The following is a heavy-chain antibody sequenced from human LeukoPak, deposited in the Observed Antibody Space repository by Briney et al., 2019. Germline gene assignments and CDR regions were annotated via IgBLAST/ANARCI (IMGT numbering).Heavy chain of an antibody. Sequence: SETLSLTCTVSGGSISSSSYYWGWIRQPPRKGLEWIGSIYYSGSTYYNPSLKSRVTISVDTSKNQFSLKLSYVTAADTAVYYCARQDYYGSGSYGTPDAFDIWGQGTMVTDSS. D-gene: IGHD3-10*01. J-gene: IGHJ3*02. CDR3: ARQDYYGSGSYGTPDAFDI. CDR2: IYYSGST. CDR1: GGSISSSSYY. V-gene: IGHV4-39*01.